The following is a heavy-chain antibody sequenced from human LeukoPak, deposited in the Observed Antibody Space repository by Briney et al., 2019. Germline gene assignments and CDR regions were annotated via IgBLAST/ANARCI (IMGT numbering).Heavy chain of an antibody. CDR1: GGSISSSSYY. CDR2: ISYSGST. CDR3: ARRLRSSSWAYCFDI. V-gene: IGHV4-39*01. Sequence: SETPSLTCTVSGGSISSSSYYWAWIRQPPGKGLEWIGSISYSGSTSYNPSLKSRVIISVDTSKKQFSLKLTSVTATDTAVYYCARRLRSSSWAYCFDIWGQGTLVTVSS. J-gene: IGHJ4*02. D-gene: IGHD6-13*01.